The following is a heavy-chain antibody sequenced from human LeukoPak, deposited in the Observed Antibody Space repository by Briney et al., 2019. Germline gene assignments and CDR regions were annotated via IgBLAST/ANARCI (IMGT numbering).Heavy chain of an antibody. Sequence: SETLSLTCAVYGGSFSGYYWSWIRQPPGKGLEWIGEINHSGSTNYNPSLKSRVTISVDTSKNQFSLKLSSVTAADTAVYYCARVRLRGRTTFDYWGQGTLVTVSS. D-gene: IGHD4-17*01. V-gene: IGHV4-34*01. CDR2: INHSGST. CDR3: ARVRLRGRTTFDY. J-gene: IGHJ4*02. CDR1: GGSFSGYY.